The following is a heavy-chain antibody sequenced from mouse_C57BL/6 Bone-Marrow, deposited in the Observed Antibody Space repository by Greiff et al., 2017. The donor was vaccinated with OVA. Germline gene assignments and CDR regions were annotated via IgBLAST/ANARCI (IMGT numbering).Heavy chain of an antibody. V-gene: IGHV1-72*01. CDR2: IDPNSGGT. D-gene: IGHD2-1*01. CDR1: GYTFTSYW. Sequence: QVQLQQSGAELVKPGASVKLSCKASGYTFTSYWMHWVKQTPGRGLEWIGRIDPNSGGTKYNEKFKSKATLTVEKSSSTAYMQLSSLTSESSAVYYGAGRGYGNWYFDVWGTGTTVTVSS. J-gene: IGHJ1*03. CDR3: AGRGYGNWYFDV.